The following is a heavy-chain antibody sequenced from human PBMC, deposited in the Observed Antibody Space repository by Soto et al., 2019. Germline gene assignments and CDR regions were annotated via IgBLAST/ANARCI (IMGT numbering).Heavy chain of an antibody. J-gene: IGHJ4*02. CDR3: ARDSSGSY. V-gene: IGHV1-2*02. Sequence: QVQLVQSGAEVKKPGASVKVSCKASGYTFTGYYMHWVRQAPGQGLEWMGWINPNSGDTNYAQKFQGRVTMTGDTSISTAYMELSRLRSDDTAVYYCARDSSGSYWGQGTLVTVSS. D-gene: IGHD6-19*01. CDR1: GYTFTGYY. CDR2: INPNSGDT.